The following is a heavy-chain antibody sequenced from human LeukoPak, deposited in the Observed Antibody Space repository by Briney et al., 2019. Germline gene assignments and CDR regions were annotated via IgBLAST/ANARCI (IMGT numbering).Heavy chain of an antibody. D-gene: IGHD6-25*01. Sequence: SETLSLTCTVSGGSVSSGSYYWSWIRQPPGKGLEWIGYIYYSGSTYYNPSLKSRVTISVDTSKNQFSLKLSSVTAADTAVYYCARVSSGFAINAFDIWGQGTMVTVSS. V-gene: IGHV4-30-4*08. CDR3: ARVSSGFAINAFDI. CDR1: GGSVSSGSYY. CDR2: IYYSGST. J-gene: IGHJ3*02.